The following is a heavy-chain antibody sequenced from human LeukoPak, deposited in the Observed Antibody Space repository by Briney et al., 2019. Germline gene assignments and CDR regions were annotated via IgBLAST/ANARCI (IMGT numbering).Heavy chain of an antibody. D-gene: IGHD3-3*01. J-gene: IGHJ5*02. CDR3: ARLVYDFWSGYYYNWFDP. CDR2: IYYSGST. Sequence: SQTLSLTCTVSGGSISSGDYYWSWIRQPPGQGLEWIGYIYYSGSTYYNPSLKSRVTISVDTSKNQFSLKLSSVTAADTAVYYCARLVYDFWSGYYYNWFDPWGQGTLVTVSS. V-gene: IGHV4-30-4*08. CDR1: GGSISSGDYY.